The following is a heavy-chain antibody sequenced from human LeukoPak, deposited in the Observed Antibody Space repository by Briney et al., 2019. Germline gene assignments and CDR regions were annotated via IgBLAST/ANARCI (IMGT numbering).Heavy chain of an antibody. CDR2: IRSKANNYAT. Sequence: PGGSLRLSCAAPAFTLRDFTIHWVRQASGKGLEWVARIRSKANNYATEYGASVKGRFTISRDDAKNTAYLQMNSLKTEDTAIYYCSAGPSGWTEFFRHWGQGTLVTVSS. D-gene: IGHD6-19*01. J-gene: IGHJ1*01. V-gene: IGHV3-73*01. CDR3: SAGPSGWTEFFRH. CDR1: AFTLRDFT.